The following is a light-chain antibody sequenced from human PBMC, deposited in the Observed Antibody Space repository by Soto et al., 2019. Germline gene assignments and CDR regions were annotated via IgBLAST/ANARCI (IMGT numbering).Light chain of an antibody. CDR2: DVR. Sequence: QSVLTQPASVSGSPEQSITISCTGTSSDVGGHNFVSWYQQHPGRAPKLMIYDVRNRPSGVSNRFSGSKSANTASLTISGLQAEDEADYYCSSYSSSGTLVFGGGTKLTVL. CDR3: SSYSSSGTLV. J-gene: IGLJ2*01. V-gene: IGLV2-14*01. CDR1: SSDVGGHNF.